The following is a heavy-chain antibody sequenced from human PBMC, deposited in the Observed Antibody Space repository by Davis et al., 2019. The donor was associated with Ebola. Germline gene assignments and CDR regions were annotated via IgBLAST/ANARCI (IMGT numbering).Heavy chain of an antibody. CDR1: GFTFGSYA. J-gene: IGHJ6*02. CDR2: LWYDENEK. Sequence: GESLKISCAASGFTFGSYAIHWVRQAPGKGLEWVAVLWYDENEKYYGDSVKGRFTISRDNSHNILYLQMNNLRAEDTAVYYCARGDFYYGVDVWGQGTTVTVSS. CDR3: ARGDFYYGVDV. V-gene: IGHV3-33*01.